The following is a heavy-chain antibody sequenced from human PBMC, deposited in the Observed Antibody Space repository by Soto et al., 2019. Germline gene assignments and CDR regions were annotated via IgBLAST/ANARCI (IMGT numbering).Heavy chain of an antibody. CDR3: ARLADY. CDR1: GFTVSSNY. V-gene: IGHV3-66*01. CDR2: IYSGGST. J-gene: IGHJ4*02. Sequence: EVQVVESGGGLVQPGGSLRLSCVASGFTVSSNYMSWVRQAPGKGLEWVSVIYSGGSTYADSVKGRFTICRDNSKNTVYLQMNSLRVEDTAVYYCARLADYWGQGTLVTVSS.